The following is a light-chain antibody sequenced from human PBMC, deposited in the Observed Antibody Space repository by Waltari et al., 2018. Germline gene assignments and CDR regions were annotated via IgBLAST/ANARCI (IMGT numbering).Light chain of an antibody. J-gene: IGLJ2*01. V-gene: IGLV2-23*02. Sequence: HSALTQPASVSGSPGQSVTLSLTRTSRHVGCYNSVSWYQQHPGKAPKLMIYEVSKRPSGVSNRFSGSKSGNTASLTISGLQAEDEADYYCSSYAGSSTLVFGGGTKLTVL. CDR2: EVS. CDR3: SSYAGSSTLV. CDR1: SRHVGCYNS.